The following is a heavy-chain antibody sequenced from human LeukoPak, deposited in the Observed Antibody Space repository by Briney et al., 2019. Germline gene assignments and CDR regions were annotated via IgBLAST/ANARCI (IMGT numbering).Heavy chain of an antibody. V-gene: IGHV3-48*03. Sequence: GGSLRLSCAASGFTFSSYEMNWVRQAPGKGLEWVSYISSTTTLFYADSVKGRFTISRDNAKNSLYLQMDSLRVEDTAVYSCAKASLRYFDWFSDYWGQGTLVTVSS. CDR3: AKASLRYFDWFSDY. J-gene: IGHJ4*02. D-gene: IGHD3-9*01. CDR2: ISSTTTL. CDR1: GFTFSSYE.